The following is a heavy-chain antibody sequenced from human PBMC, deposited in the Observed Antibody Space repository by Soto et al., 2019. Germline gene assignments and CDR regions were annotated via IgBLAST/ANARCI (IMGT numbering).Heavy chain of an antibody. CDR2: IVPVFATP. J-gene: IGHJ5*02. CDR1: GGVFSNYA. D-gene: IGHD3-22*01. CDR3: AIGSHYLSTGYYFDT. V-gene: IGHV1-69*01. Sequence: QVQLVQSGAEVKKPGSSVKVSCKASGGVFSNYALTWVRQAPGQGLEWLGGIVPVFATPNYAPKFQGRVTVTADEYSQTGYMELSSQTSEDTAVYYCAIGSHYLSTGYYFDTWGQGTLVSVSS.